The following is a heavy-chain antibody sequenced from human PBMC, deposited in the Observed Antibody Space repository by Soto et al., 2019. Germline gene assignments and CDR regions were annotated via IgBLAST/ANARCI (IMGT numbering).Heavy chain of an antibody. CDR3: ATCPGAAYDYDY. CDR1: GFTFSSYA. D-gene: IGHD5-12*01. V-gene: IGHV3-23*01. CDR2: ISGSGGST. J-gene: IGHJ4*02. Sequence: GGSLRLSCAASGFTFSSYAMSWVRQAPGKGLEWVSAISGSGGSTYYADSVKGRFTISRDNSKNTLYLQMNSLRAEDTAVYYCATCPGAAYDYDYWGQGTLVTVSS.